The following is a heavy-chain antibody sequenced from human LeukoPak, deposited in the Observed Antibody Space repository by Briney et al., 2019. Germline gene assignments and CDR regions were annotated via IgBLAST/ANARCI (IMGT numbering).Heavy chain of an antibody. CDR3: AKDPLWFGDGGWFDP. D-gene: IGHD3-10*01. CDR1: GFTLSSYV. CDR2: ISYDGSNK. Sequence: GGSLRLSCAASGFTLSSYVMHWVRQAPGKGLEWVAVISYDGSNKYYADSVKGRFTISRDNSKNTLYLQMNSLRAEDTAVYYCAKDPLWFGDGGWFDPWGQGTLVTVSS. V-gene: IGHV3-30*04. J-gene: IGHJ5*02.